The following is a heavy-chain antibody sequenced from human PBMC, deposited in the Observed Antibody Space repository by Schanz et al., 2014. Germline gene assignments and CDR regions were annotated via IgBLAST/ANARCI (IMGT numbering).Heavy chain of an antibody. CDR2: INSDGTTT. CDR3: AMGGYQLHH. D-gene: IGHD1-7*01. V-gene: IGHV3-74*02. J-gene: IGHJ4*02. Sequence: EVQLVESGGGLVQPGGSLRLSCVASGFTFSTYWMHWVRQAPGKGLVWVSHINSDGTTTTYADSVKGRFTISRDNAENTLYLQMNSLRVEDTAVYYCAMGGYQLHHWGQGTLVTVSS. CDR1: GFTFSTYW.